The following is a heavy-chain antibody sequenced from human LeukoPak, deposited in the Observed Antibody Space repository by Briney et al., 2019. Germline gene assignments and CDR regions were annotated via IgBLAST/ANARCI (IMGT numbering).Heavy chain of an antibody. CDR3: ARVSRRDGYNSPGY. CDR2: ISAYNGNT. V-gene: IGHV1-18*01. CDR1: GYTFTSYG. J-gene: IGHJ4*01. D-gene: IGHD5-24*01. Sequence: ASVKVSCKASGYTFTSYGISWVRQAPGQGLEWMGWISAYNGNTNYAQKLQGRVTMTTDTSTSTAYMELRSLRSDDTAVYYCARVSRRDGYNSPGYWRHGTLVTVSS.